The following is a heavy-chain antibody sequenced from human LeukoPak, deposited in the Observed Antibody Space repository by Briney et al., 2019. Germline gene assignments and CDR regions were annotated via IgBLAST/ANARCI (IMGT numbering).Heavy chain of an antibody. CDR2: ISYDGNNK. J-gene: IGHJ4*02. CDR3: ALPRDRWQTVPPDY. Sequence: GGSLRLSCAASGLTFSTYGMHWVRQAPGKGLEWVSFISYDGNNKYYADSVKGRFTISRDNAKNSLYLQMNSLRAEDTAVYYCALPRDRWQTVPPDYWGQGTLVTVSS. CDR1: GLTFSTYG. D-gene: IGHD4-23*01. V-gene: IGHV3-30*03.